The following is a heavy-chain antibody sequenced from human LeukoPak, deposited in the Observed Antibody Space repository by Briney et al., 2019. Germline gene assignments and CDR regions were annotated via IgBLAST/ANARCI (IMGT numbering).Heavy chain of an antibody. CDR3: ARQIAARGDDGYWFDP. J-gene: IGHJ5*02. CDR2: IYTSGST. V-gene: IGHV4-4*07. Sequence: PSETLSLTCTVSGGSISSYYWSWIRQPAGKGLEWIGRIYTSGSTNYNPSLKSRVTMSVDTSKNQFSLKLSSVTAADTAVYYCARQIAARGDDGYWFDPWGQGTLVTVSS. CDR1: GGSISSYY. D-gene: IGHD6-25*01.